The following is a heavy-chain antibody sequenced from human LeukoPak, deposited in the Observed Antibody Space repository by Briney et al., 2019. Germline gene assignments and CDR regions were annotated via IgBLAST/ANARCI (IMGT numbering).Heavy chain of an antibody. V-gene: IGHV4-59*01. J-gene: IGHJ4*02. CDR3: ASSDVEMATISSFDY. CDR2: IYYSGST. CDR1: GGSISSYY. D-gene: IGHD5-24*01. Sequence: SETLSLTCTVSGGSISSYYWSWIRQPPVKGLEWIGYIYYSGSTNYNPSLKSRVTISVDTSKNQFSLKLSSVTAADTAVYYCASSDVEMATISSFDYWGQGTLVTVSS.